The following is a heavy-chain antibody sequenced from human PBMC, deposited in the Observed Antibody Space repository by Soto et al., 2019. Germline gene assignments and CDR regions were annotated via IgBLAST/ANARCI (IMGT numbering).Heavy chain of an antibody. CDR2: ISYDGSNK. J-gene: IGHJ5*02. CDR3: AKDPITIFGVVIIRPPNWFDP. D-gene: IGHD3-3*01. V-gene: IGHV3-30*18. CDR1: GFTFSSYG. Sequence: QVQLVESGGGVVQPGRSLRLSCAASGFTFSSYGMHWVRQAPGKGLEWVAVISYDGSNKYYADSVKGRFTISRDNSKNXLXLXXNSLRAEDTAVYYCAKDPITIFGVVIIRPPNWFDPWGQGTLVTVSS.